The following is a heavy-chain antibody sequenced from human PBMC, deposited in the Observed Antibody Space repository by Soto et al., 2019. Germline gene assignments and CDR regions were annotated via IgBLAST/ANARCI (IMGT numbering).Heavy chain of an antibody. D-gene: IGHD3-22*01. CDR1: GDSISNSRFY. CDR2: IYHTGNA. Sequence: SETLSLTCSVSGDSISNSRFYWAWIRQPPGEGLEWIGSIYHTGNAYYNTSLKSRVTIFVDTSKNQFSLKLTSVTAADTSLYYCARDYFDSSDYTTNWFDPWGQGTLVT. V-gene: IGHV4-39*01. CDR3: ARDYFDSSDYTTNWFDP. J-gene: IGHJ5*02.